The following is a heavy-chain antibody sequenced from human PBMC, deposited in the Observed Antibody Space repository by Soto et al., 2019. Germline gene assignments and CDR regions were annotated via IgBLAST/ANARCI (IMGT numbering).Heavy chain of an antibody. V-gene: IGHV4-39*01. D-gene: IGHD2-2*01. CDR3: ARHGFGIVVVPAAINYYYYMDV. Sequence: TLSLTCTVSGGSISSSSYYWGWIRQPPGKGLEWIGSIYYSGSTYYNPSLKSRVTISVDTSKNQFSLKLSSVTAADTAVYYCARHGFGIVVVPAAINYYYYMDVWGKGTTVTVSS. J-gene: IGHJ6*03. CDR1: GGSISSSSYY. CDR2: IYYSGST.